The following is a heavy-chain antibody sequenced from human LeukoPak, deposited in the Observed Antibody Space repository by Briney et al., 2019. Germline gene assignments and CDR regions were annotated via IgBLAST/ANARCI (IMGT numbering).Heavy chain of an antibody. D-gene: IGHD1-7*01. V-gene: IGHV1-69*13. CDR2: IIPIFGPV. CDR1: GGTLSSYA. Sequence: SVKVSCKASGGTLSSYAINWVRQAPGQGLEWTGGIIPIFGPVNHAQKFQGRVTITADESTSTAYMELSSLRSEDTAVYYCARWSTGTTIDYWGQGTLVTVSS. J-gene: IGHJ4*02. CDR3: ARWSTGTTIDY.